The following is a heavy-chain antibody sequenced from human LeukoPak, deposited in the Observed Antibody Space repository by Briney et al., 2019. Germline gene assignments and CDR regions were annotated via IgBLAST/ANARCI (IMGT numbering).Heavy chain of an antibody. CDR3: ARVGRHIVVVAAHLDY. Sequence: TGGSLRLSCSASGFTFSSYTMHWVRQAPGKGLEYVSAIISNGGSTYYADSVKGRFTVSRDNSKNTLYLQMSSLRAEDMAVYYCARVGRHIVVVAAHLDYWGQGTLVTVSS. D-gene: IGHD2-21*02. CDR2: IISNGGST. CDR1: GFTFSSYT. V-gene: IGHV3-64*04. J-gene: IGHJ4*02.